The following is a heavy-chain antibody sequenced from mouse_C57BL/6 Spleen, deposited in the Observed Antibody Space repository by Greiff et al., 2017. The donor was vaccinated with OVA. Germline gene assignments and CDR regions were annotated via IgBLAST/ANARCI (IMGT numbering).Heavy chain of an antibody. CDR3: ARYRYDYDVNWYFGG. D-gene: IGHD2-4*01. V-gene: IGHV7-3*01. CDR1: GFTFTDYY. CDR2: IRNKANGYTT. J-gene: IGHJ1*03. Sequence: EVKLVESGGGLVQPGGSLSLSCAASGFTFTDYYMSWVRQPPGKALEWLGFIRNKANGYTTEYSASVKGRFTISRDNYQSILYLQMNALRAEDSATYYCARYRYDYDVNWYFGGWGTGTTVTVSS.